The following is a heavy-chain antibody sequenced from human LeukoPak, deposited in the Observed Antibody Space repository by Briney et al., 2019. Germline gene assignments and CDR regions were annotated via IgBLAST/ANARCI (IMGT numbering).Heavy chain of an antibody. Sequence: ASVKVSCKASGGTFSSYAISWVRQAPGQGLEWMGGIIPIFGTANYAQKFQGRVTITADESTSTAYMELSSLRSEDTAVYYCARVGEMTAYYYYYMDVWGKGTTVTISS. CDR3: ARVGEMTAYYYYYMDV. CDR1: GGTFSSYA. J-gene: IGHJ6*03. V-gene: IGHV1-69*01. CDR2: IIPIFGTA. D-gene: IGHD2-21*02.